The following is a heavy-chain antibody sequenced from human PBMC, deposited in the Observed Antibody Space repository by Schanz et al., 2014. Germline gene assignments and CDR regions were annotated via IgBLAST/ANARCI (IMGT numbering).Heavy chain of an antibody. Sequence: EVQLLESGGGLVQPGGSLRLSCAASGFTFSSYAMTWVRQAQGMGLEWVSAISGRDGSTYYADSVRGRFTISRDNSKNTLYLQMNSLRAEDTAVYYCANNWNLDYWGQGTLVTVSS. CDR3: ANNWNLDY. CDR1: GFTFSSYA. J-gene: IGHJ4*02. D-gene: IGHD1-20*01. V-gene: IGHV3-23*01. CDR2: ISGRDGST.